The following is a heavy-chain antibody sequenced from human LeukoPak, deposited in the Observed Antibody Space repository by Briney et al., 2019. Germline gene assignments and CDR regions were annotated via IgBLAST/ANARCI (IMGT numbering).Heavy chain of an antibody. J-gene: IGHJ4*02. CDR3: ARDKIRRDGYRDSY. V-gene: IGHV1-69*05. CDR1: GGTFSSYA. D-gene: IGHD5-24*01. Sequence: SVKVSCKASGGTFSSYAISWVRQAPGQGLEWMGRIIPIFGTANYAQKFQGRVTITTDESTRTAYMELSSLRSEDTAVYYCARDKIRRDGYRDSYWGQGTLVTVSS. CDR2: IIPIFGTA.